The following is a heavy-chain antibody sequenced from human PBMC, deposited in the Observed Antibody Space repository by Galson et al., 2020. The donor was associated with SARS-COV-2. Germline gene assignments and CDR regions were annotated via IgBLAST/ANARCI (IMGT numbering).Heavy chain of an antibody. CDR1: GFTFSRYA. D-gene: IGHD4-17*01. Sequence: GGSLRLSFAASGFTFSRYAMAWVRHAPGKGLEWVSAISGGGGSTYYADSVKGRFTISRDISRNTVYLQMSSLRAEDTAVYYCAKERGNDYGDQLDFWGQGTQVTVSS. CDR2: ISGGGGST. CDR3: AKERGNDYGDQLDF. V-gene: IGHV3-23*01. J-gene: IGHJ4*02.